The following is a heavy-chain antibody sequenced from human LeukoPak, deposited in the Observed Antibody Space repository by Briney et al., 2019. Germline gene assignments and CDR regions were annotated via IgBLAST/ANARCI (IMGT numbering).Heavy chain of an antibody. CDR1: GGSISSGDYY. CDR2: INHSGST. CDR3: ASVPLLGYCSGGSCYEDY. J-gene: IGHJ4*02. Sequence: SQTLSLTCTVSGGSISSGDYYWSWIRQPPGKGLEWIGEINHSGSTNYNPSLKSRVTISVDTSKNQFSLKLSSVTAADTAVYYCASVPLLGYCSGGSCYEDYWGQGTLVTVSS. D-gene: IGHD2-15*01. V-gene: IGHV4-30-4*08.